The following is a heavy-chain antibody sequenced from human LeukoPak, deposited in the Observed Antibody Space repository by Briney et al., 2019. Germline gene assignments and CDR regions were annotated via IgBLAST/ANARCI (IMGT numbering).Heavy chain of an antibody. J-gene: IGHJ4*02. V-gene: IGHV3-7*01. CDR3: ARGYGKIFRY. CDR1: RFTFSTYW. D-gene: IGHD3-3*01. CDR2: IKQDGSEK. Sequence: GGSLRLPCAASRFTFSTYWMNWVRQAPGKGLEWVANIKQDGSEKYSKNSLYLQMSSLRAEDTAVYYCARGYGKIFRYWGQGTLVTVSS.